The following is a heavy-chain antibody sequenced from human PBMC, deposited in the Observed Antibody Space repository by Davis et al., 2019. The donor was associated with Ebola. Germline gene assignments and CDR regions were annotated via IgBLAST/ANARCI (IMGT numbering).Heavy chain of an antibody. V-gene: IGHV3-21*01. J-gene: IGHJ4*02. D-gene: IGHD6-13*01. Sequence: GESLKISCAASGFTFSSYSMNWVRQAPGKGLEWVSSISSSSSYIYYADSVKGRFTISRDNAKNSLYLQMNSLRAEDTAVYYCARANTGYSSSFDYWGQGTLVTVSS. CDR2: ISSSSSYI. CDR1: GFTFSSYS. CDR3: ARANTGYSSSFDY.